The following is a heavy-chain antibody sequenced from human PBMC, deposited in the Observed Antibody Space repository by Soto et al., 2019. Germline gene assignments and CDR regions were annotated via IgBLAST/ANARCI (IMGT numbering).Heavy chain of an antibody. CDR2: ISSSSVYI. CDR1: GFTFSDYS. V-gene: IGHV3-21*01. J-gene: IGHJ5*02. Sequence: EVQLVESGGGLVRPGGSLRLSCAGSGFTFSDYSMNWVRQSPGKGLQWVASISSSSVYIFYEEAVRGRFTISRDNARKSLYLQMNSLRVEDTAVYYCVRAAFTQQRLDWFDPWGQGNLVTVYS. CDR3: VRAAFTQQRLDWFDP. D-gene: IGHD1-1*01.